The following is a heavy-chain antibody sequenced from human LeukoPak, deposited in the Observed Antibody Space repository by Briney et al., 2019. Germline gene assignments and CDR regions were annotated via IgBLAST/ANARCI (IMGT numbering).Heavy chain of an antibody. D-gene: IGHD3-22*01. CDR2: INHSGST. J-gene: IGHJ4*02. CDR3: ARGTRGYYDSSGYYYGY. V-gene: IGHV4-34*01. CDR1: GGSFSGYY. Sequence: PSETLSLTCAVYGGSFSGYYWSWIRQPPGKGLEWIGEINHSGSTNYNPSLKSRVTISVDTPKNQFSLKLSSVTAADTAVYYCARGTRGYYDSSGYYYGYWGQGTLVTVSS.